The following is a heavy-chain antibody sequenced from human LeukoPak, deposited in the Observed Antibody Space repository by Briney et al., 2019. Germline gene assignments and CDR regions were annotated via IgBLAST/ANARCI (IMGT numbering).Heavy chain of an antibody. Sequence: GGPLPLSCAASGFPYSRYRMNWVGHAPGKALVWVSYLSSSSRNLQYAASVKGRFTISRDNAKNSLYLQMNSLRDEDTAVYYCARDRLRYFDFHLYCDYWGQGTLVTVSS. J-gene: IGHJ4*02. V-gene: IGHV3-48*02. D-gene: IGHD3-9*01. CDR1: GFPYSRYR. CDR2: LSSSSRNL. CDR3: ARDRLRYFDFHLYCDY.